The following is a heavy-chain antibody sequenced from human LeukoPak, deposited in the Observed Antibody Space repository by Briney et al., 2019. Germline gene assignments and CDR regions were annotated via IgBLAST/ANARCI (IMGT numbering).Heavy chain of an antibody. V-gene: IGHV3-53*01. CDR1: GFTVSDNY. Sequence: PGGSLRLSCAASGFTVSDNYMTWVRQAPGKGLGWVSSIYSAGATHYAESVKGRFTISRDNSKNTLYLQMNSLRAEDMAVYYCARIEWERLGRAFDIWGRGTMVTVSS. J-gene: IGHJ3*02. CDR3: ARIEWERLGRAFDI. CDR2: IYSAGAT. D-gene: IGHD1-26*01.